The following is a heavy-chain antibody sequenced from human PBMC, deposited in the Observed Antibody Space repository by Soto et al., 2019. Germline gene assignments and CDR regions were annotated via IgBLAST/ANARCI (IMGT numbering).Heavy chain of an antibody. J-gene: IGHJ4*02. CDR1: GYTFTSYA. CDR2: ISAYNGNT. V-gene: IGHV1-18*01. Sequence: QVQLVQSGAEVKKPGASVKVSCKASGYTFTSYAFSWVRQAPGQGLEWLGWISAYNGNTNSAQKLQGRVTMTTDTSTNTAYMELRNRRSDDTAVYYCARDGPPTDYWGQGTLVTVSS. CDR3: ARDGPPTDY.